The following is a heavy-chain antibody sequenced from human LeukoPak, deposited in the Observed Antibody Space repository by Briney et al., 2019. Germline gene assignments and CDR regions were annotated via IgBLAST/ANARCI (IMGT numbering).Heavy chain of an antibody. CDR2: IKQDGGEK. CDR3: ARAPSYDSSGYYYSL. V-gene: IGHV3-7*03. D-gene: IGHD3-22*01. J-gene: IGHJ4*02. Sequence: GGSLRLSCVDSGITFSKYWMSWVRQAPGKGLEWVANIKQDGGEKYYVDSVKGRFTISRDNAKNSLYLQMNSLRVEDTAVYYCARAPSYDSSGYYYSLWGQGTLVTVSS. CDR1: GITFSKYW.